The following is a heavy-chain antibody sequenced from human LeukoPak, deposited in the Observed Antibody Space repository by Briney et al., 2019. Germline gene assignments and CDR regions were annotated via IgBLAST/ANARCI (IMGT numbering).Heavy chain of an antibody. CDR2: IYYSGST. CDR3: ARQPRMTGTTGWFDP. V-gene: IGHV4-59*08. CDR1: GGSISSYY. J-gene: IGHJ5*02. D-gene: IGHD1-20*01. Sequence: SETLSLTCTVSGGSISSYYWSWIRQPPGKGLEWIGYIYYSGSTNYNPSLKSRVTISVDTSKNQFSLKLSSVTAADTAVYYCARQPRMTGTTGWFDPWGQGTLVTVSS.